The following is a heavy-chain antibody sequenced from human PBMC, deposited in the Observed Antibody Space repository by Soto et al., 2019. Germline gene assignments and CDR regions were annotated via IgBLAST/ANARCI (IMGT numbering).Heavy chain of an antibody. CDR2: INPNDGGT. D-gene: IGHD2-2*01. CDR1: GYTFTAYY. Sequence: ASVKVSCKASGYTFTAYYMYWVRQAPGQGLEWMGWINPNDGGTNYAQKFQGRVTMTRDTSISTTYMELSRLRSDDTAVYYCARAVPVASHYGMDVWGQGTTVTVSS. J-gene: IGHJ6*02. V-gene: IGHV1-2*02. CDR3: ARAVPVASHYGMDV.